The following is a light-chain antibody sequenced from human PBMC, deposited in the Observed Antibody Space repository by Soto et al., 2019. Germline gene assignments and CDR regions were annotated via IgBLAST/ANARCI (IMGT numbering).Light chain of an antibody. CDR1: QSIANY. V-gene: IGKV1-9*01. CDR3: QQRNSYPVT. Sequence: IQMTQSPSSLSASVGDRVTITCRASQSIANYLTWYQQKPRKAPKLLIYAASTLQSGVPSRFSGSGSGTDFTLTISSLQPEDFATYYCQQRNSYPVTFGQGTQLEIK. CDR2: AAS. J-gene: IGKJ5*01.